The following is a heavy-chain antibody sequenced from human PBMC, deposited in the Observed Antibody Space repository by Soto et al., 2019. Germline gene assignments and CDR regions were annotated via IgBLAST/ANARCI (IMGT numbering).Heavy chain of an antibody. J-gene: IGHJ4*02. CDR2: IYYSGRT. V-gene: IGHV4-31*03. CDR1: GGSISSGGYF. D-gene: IGHD6-13*01. Sequence: TRCLTCTVSGGSISSGGYFWSWVSQHPGKGLEWIGNIYYSGRTYYNPSLKSRVTISVDTSKNQFSLKLSSVTAADTAVYYCARFAKEENAQVGSWYYFDYWGQGTRVTVSS. CDR3: ARFAKEENAQVGSWYYFDY.